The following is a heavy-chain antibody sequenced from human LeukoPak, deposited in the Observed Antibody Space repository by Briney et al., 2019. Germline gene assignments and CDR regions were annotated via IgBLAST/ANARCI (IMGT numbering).Heavy chain of an antibody. CDR2: ISYDGSNK. V-gene: IGHV3-30*18. Sequence: GGSLRLSCAASGFTFSSYGMHWVRQAPGKGLEWVAVISYDGSNKYYADSVKGRFTISRDNSKNTLYLQMNSLRAEDTAVYYCAKAGDGYSFGYWGQGTLVTVSS. J-gene: IGHJ4*02. CDR1: GFTFSSYG. D-gene: IGHD5-24*01. CDR3: AKAGDGYSFGY.